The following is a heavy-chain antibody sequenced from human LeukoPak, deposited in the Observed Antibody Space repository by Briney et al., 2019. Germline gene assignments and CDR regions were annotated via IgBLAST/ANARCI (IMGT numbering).Heavy chain of an antibody. D-gene: IGHD5-24*01. CDR2: ISSSSSYI. Sequence: GGSLRLSCAASGFTFSSYSMNWVRQAPGKGLEWVSSISSSSSYIYYADSVKGRFTISRDNAKSSLYLQMNSLRAEDTAVYYCARDTVEMATISAYWGQGTLVTVSS. CDR3: ARDTVEMATISAY. CDR1: GFTFSSYS. J-gene: IGHJ4*02. V-gene: IGHV3-21*01.